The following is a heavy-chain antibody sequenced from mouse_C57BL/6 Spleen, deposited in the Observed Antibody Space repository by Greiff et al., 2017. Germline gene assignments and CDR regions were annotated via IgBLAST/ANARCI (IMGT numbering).Heavy chain of an antibody. D-gene: IGHD4-1*01. CDR2: ISNGGGST. J-gene: IGHJ2*01. Sequence: VQLKESGGGLVQPGGSLKLSCAASGFTFSDYYMYWVRQTPEKRLEWVAYISNGGGSTYYPDTVKGRFTISRDNAKNTLYLQMSRLKSEDTAMYYCARRRTGTDYCDYWGQGTTLTVSS. V-gene: IGHV5-12*01. CDR3: ARRRTGTDYCDY. CDR1: GFTFSDYY.